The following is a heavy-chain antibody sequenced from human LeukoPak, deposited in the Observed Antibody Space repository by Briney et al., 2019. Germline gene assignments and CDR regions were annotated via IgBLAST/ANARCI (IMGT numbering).Heavy chain of an antibody. CDR3: TKDPNGDYVGAFDP. Sequence: GGSLRLSCEASGFTFSSFAMTWVRQAPGKGLEWVSSITGSHGRTYNTDSVKGRFTISRDNSQNTLYLQMNSLRAEDTAVYYCTKDPNGDYVGAFDPWGEGTLVTVYS. J-gene: IGHJ5*02. D-gene: IGHD4-17*01. V-gene: IGHV3-23*01. CDR2: ITGSHGRT. CDR1: GFTFSSFA.